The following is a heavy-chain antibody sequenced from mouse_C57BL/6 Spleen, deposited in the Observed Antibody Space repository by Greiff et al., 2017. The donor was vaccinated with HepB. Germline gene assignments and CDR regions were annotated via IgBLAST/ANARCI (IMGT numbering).Heavy chain of an antibody. J-gene: IGHJ4*01. CDR1: GFTFSSYA. D-gene: IGHD2-4*01. CDR2: ISDGGSYT. Sequence: EVQLVESGGGLVKPGGSLKLSCAASGFTFSSYAMSWVRQTPEKRLEWVATISDGGSYTYYPDNVKGRFTISRDNAKNNLYLQMSHLKSEDTAMYYCARYDSLYYYAMDYWGQGTSVTVSS. V-gene: IGHV5-4*01. CDR3: ARYDSLYYYAMDY.